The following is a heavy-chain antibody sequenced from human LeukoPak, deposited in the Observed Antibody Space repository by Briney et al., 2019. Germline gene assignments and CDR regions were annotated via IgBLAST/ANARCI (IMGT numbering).Heavy chain of an antibody. J-gene: IGHJ4*02. Sequence: GGSLRLSCAASGFTLSSYWMHWVRQAPGKGLVWVSGINSDGRSTRYADSVRGRFTISRDNAKNTLYLQMNSLRAEDTAVYYCASKEVFDYWGQGTLVTVSS. CDR2: INSDGRST. CDR1: GFTLSSYW. V-gene: IGHV3-74*01. CDR3: ASKEVFDY.